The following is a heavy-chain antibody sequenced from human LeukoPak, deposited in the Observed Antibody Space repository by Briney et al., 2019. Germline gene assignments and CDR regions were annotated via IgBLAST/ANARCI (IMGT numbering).Heavy chain of an antibody. CDR3: ARDLGQYYDTSDNWFDP. CDR2: IRYDGSNK. V-gene: IGHV3-30*02. Sequence: GGSLRLSCAASGFTFSSYGMHWVRQAPGKGLEWVAFIRYDGSNKYYADSVKGRFTISRDNSKNTLNLQMNSLRAENTAVYYCARDLGQYYDTSDNWFDPWGQGTLVTVSS. CDR1: GFTFSSYG. J-gene: IGHJ5*02. D-gene: IGHD3-22*01.